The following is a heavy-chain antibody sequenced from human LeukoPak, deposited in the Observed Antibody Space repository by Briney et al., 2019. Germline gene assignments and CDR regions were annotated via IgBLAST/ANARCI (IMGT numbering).Heavy chain of an antibody. V-gene: IGHV3-7*04. CDR3: ARFGLVAAIDY. CDR2: LKEDGSQK. Sequence: PGGSLRLSCAASGFTFSRNWMTWVRQAPGRGLEWVAHLKEDGSQKSYVDSVKGRFTVSRGNSKNSLYLQMNSLRAEDTAVYYCARFGLVAAIDYWGQGTLVTVPS. CDR1: GFTFSRNW. D-gene: IGHD5-12*01. J-gene: IGHJ4*02.